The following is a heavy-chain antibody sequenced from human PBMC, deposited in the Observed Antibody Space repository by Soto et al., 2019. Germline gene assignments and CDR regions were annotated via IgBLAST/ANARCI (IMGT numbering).Heavy chain of an antibody. V-gene: IGHV5-10-1*01. J-gene: IGHJ6*02. CDR2: IDPSDSYT. Sequence: GEFLKISCYGSGYSFTTYWITWVRQMPGKGLEWMGRIDPSDSYTNYSPSFQGHVTISADKSISTAYLQWSSLKASDTAMYYCARGGRLWFGELPNFSYYAMGVWGQGTTVTVSS. CDR1: GYSFTTYW. CDR3: ARGGRLWFGELPNFSYYAMGV. D-gene: IGHD3-10*01.